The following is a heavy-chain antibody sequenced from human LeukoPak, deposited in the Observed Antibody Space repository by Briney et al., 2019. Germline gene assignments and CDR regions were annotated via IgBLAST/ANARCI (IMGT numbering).Heavy chain of an antibody. J-gene: IGHJ4*02. Sequence: SETLSLTCTVSGDSFTSVTDYWAWIRQPPGKGLEWIATGDYSGGTYYNPSLESRVAISADMSKNQISLKLASVTGADTAVYYCAGERGEEYSSGWYKTNFFDNWGQGIRVTVSS. V-gene: IGHV4-39*07. D-gene: IGHD6-19*01. CDR1: GDSFTSVTDY. CDR3: AGERGEEYSSGWYKTNFFDN. CDR2: GDYSGGT.